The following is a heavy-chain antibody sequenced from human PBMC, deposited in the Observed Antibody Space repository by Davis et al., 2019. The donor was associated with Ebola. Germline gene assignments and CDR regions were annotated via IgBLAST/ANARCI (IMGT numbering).Heavy chain of an antibody. CDR2: ISGSGRT. Sequence: PSETLSLTCTVSDASISGHYWNWFRQPPGKGLEWIGFISGSGRTSYNPSLKSRDTISADTSKNQFSLNLSSVTAADTAVYFCSRFGEGAYWGQGTLVTVSS. CDR3: SRFGEGAY. V-gene: IGHV4-59*11. CDR1: DASISGHY. D-gene: IGHD2-21*01. J-gene: IGHJ4*02.